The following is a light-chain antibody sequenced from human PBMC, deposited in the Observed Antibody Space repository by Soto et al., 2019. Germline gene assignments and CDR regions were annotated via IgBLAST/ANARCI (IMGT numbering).Light chain of an antibody. CDR1: QTISSY. CDR2: STS. CDR3: QQSYRAPRT. J-gene: IGKJ2*01. V-gene: IGKV1-39*01. Sequence: DIQMTQSPPSLSASVGDSVTITCRASQTISSYLNWYQQKPGEAPKPLIHSTSTLHSGVPSRFSGSGSRTDFTLIISGLQPEDFATYYCQQSYRAPRTFGQGTKLEIK.